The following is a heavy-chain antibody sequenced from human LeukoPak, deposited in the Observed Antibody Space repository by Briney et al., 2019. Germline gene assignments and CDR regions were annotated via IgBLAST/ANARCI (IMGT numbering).Heavy chain of an antibody. J-gene: IGHJ4*02. V-gene: IGHV4-34*01. Sequence: SETLSLTCAVYGGSFSGYYWSWIRQPPGKGLEWIGEINHSGSTNYNPSLKSRVTISVDTSKNQISLKLSSVTAADTAVYYCARRLEYWGQGTMVTVSS. CDR2: INHSGST. CDR3: ARRLEY. CDR1: GGSFSGYY. D-gene: IGHD6-19*01.